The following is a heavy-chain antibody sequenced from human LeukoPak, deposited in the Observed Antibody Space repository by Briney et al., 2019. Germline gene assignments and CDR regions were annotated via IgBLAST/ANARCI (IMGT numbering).Heavy chain of an antibody. Sequence: ASVTVSCKASGYTFTGYYMHWVRQAPGQGLEWMGWINPNSGGTNYAQKFQGWVTMTRDTSISTAYMELSRLRSDDTAVYYCARTEPYYYDSFDYWGQGTLVTVSS. CDR3: ARTEPYYYDSFDY. CDR1: GYTFTGYY. V-gene: IGHV1-2*04. D-gene: IGHD3-22*01. J-gene: IGHJ4*02. CDR2: INPNSGGT.